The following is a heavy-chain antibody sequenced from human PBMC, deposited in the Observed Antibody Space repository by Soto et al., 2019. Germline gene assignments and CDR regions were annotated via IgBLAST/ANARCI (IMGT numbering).Heavy chain of an antibody. Sequence: SETLSLTCTVSGDSITDYYWSWIRQAPGKGLEWIGFIYHSGNTNYKSSLKGRVTMSMDTSRSQFFLKLTSVTAADTAVYYCARDLGIGSSGPFDYWGQGALVTVSS. V-gene: IGHV4-59*01. D-gene: IGHD6-13*01. CDR3: ARDLGIGSSGPFDY. CDR1: GDSITDYY. CDR2: IYHSGNT. J-gene: IGHJ4*02.